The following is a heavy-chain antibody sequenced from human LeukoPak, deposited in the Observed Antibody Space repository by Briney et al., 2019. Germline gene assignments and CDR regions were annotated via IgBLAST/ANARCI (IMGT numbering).Heavy chain of an antibody. CDR1: GGSIRSYY. CDR2: IYYSGST. Sequence: SETLSLTCTVSGGSIRSYYWSWIRQPPGRGLEWIGYIYYSGSTNYNPSLKSRVTISVDTSKNQFSLKLSSVTAADTAVYYCARDKKDYYDSSGYYYFAFDIWGQGTMVNVSS. D-gene: IGHD3-22*01. J-gene: IGHJ3*02. V-gene: IGHV4-59*01. CDR3: ARDKKDYYDSSGYYYFAFDI.